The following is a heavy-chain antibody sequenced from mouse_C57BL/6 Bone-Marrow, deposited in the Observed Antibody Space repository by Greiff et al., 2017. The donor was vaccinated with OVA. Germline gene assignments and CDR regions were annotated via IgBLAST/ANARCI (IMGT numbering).Heavy chain of an antibody. CDR2: IDPETGDT. V-gene: IGHV14-4*01. J-gene: IGHJ1*03. CDR3: TTRTYYGSSSYWYFDV. D-gene: IGHD1-1*01. CDR1: GFNIKDDY. Sequence: EVKLMESGAELVRPGASVKLSCTASGFNIKDDYMHWVKQRPEQGLEWIGWIDPETGDTEYASKFQGKATITADTSSNTAYLQLSSLTSEDTAVYYCTTRTYYGSSSYWYFDVWGTGTTVTVSS.